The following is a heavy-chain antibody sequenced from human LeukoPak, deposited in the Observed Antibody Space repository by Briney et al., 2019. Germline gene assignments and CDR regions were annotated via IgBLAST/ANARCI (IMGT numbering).Heavy chain of an antibody. Sequence: SETLSLTCTVPGGSISSYYWSWIRQPPGKGLEWIGYIYYSGSTNYNPSLKGRVTISVDTSKNQFSLKLSSVTAADTAVYYCASTPRSSPYYYYMDVWGKGTTVTVSS. D-gene: IGHD6-13*01. CDR3: ASTPRSSPYYYYMDV. CDR1: GGSISSYY. V-gene: IGHV4-59*01. J-gene: IGHJ6*03. CDR2: IYYSGST.